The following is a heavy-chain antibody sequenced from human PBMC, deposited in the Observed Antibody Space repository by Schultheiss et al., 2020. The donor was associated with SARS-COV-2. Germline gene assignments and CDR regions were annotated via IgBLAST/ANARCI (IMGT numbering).Heavy chain of an antibody. J-gene: IGHJ5*02. D-gene: IGHD6-13*01. CDR1: GGSFSGYY. V-gene: IGHV4-34*01. CDR2: INHSGST. Sequence: SETLSLTCAVYGGSFSGYYWSWIRQPPGKGLEWIGEINHSGSTNYNPSLKSRVTISVDTSKSQFSLKLSSVTAADTAVYYCAREAAAAAGGWFDPWGQGTLVTVSS. CDR3: AREAAAAAGGWFDP.